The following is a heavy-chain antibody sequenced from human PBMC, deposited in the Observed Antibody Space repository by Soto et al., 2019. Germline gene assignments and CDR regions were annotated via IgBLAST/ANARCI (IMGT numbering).Heavy chain of an antibody. V-gene: IGHV3-53*01. D-gene: IGHD4-17*01. Sequence: AGSLRLSCAASGFTVSRDYMSWVRQAPGKGLEWVSVIYTGGSTYYADSVKGRFTFSRDNSKNTLYLQMNSLRAEDTAVYYCARAYGGNPALFDPWGQGTLVTVSS. CDR1: GFTVSRDY. CDR2: IYTGGST. J-gene: IGHJ5*02. CDR3: ARAYGGNPALFDP.